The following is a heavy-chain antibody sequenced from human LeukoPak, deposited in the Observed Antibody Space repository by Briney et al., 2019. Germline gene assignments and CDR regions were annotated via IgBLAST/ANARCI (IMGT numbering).Heavy chain of an antibody. D-gene: IGHD1-7*01. CDR3: AKDAPPGITGTPQKIRALPMGDY. J-gene: IGHJ4*02. V-gene: IGHV3-30*02. Sequence: GGSLRLSCAASGFTFSSYGMHWVRQAPGKGLEWVAFIRYDGSNKYYADSVKGRFTISRDNSKNTLYLQMNSLRAEDTAVYYCAKDAPPGITGTPQKIRALPMGDYWGQGTLVTVSS. CDR2: IRYDGSNK. CDR1: GFTFSSYG.